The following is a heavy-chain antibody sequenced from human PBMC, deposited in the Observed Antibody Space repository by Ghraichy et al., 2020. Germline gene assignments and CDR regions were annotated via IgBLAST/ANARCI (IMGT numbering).Heavy chain of an antibody. V-gene: IGHV4-39*01. CDR2: IYYSGST. D-gene: IGHD3-16*01. CDR1: GGSISSSSYY. Sequence: SETLSLTCTVSGGSISSSSYYWGWIRQPPGKGLEWIGSIYYSGSTYYNPSLKSRVTISVDTSKNQFSLKLSSVTAADTAVYYCARQAMRGSYYYYYMDVWGKGTTVTVSS. J-gene: IGHJ6*03. CDR3: ARQAMRGSYYYYYMDV.